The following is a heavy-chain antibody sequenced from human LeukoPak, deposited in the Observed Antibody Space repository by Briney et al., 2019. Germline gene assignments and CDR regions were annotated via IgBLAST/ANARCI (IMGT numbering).Heavy chain of an antibody. CDR3: ARDSSSWYSFDP. CDR1: GGTFSSYA. D-gene: IGHD6-13*01. V-gene: IGHV1-69*05. J-gene: IGHJ5*02. Sequence: ASVKVYCKASGGTFSSYAISWVRQAPGQGLDWMGGIIPIFGTANYAQKFQGRVTITTDESTSTAYMELSSLRSEDTAVYYCARDSSSWYSFDPWGQGTLVTVSS. CDR2: IIPIFGTA.